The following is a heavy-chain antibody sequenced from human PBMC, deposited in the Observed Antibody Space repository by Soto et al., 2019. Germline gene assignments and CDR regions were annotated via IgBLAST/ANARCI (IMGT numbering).Heavy chain of an antibody. CDR3: TRGLNLFDP. CDR2: INQDGSEK. Sequence: VGSLRLSCAASGFTISTYWMTWVRQAPGKGLEWVANINQDGSEKYYVDSVKGRFTISRDNAKNSLYLQMNNLRAEGTAVYYCTRGLNLFDPWGQGTLVTVSS. J-gene: IGHJ5*02. CDR1: GFTISTYW. V-gene: IGHV3-7*01.